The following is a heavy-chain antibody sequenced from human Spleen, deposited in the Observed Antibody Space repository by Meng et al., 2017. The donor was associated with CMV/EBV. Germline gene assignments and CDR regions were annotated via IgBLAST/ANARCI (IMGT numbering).Heavy chain of an antibody. CDR3: ITSDRTLRETDYGLDV. CDR2: IRSEAASYAT. Sequence: GRSLRLSCAASGFTFSDFAMHWVRQASGKGLEWVGRIRSEAASYATVYAASVRGRFTISRDDSKNTAYLQMNSLKTEDTAVYYCITSDRTLRETDYGLDVWGQGTTVTVSS. CDR1: GFTFSDFA. V-gene: IGHV3-73*01. D-gene: IGHD3-3*01. J-gene: IGHJ6*02.